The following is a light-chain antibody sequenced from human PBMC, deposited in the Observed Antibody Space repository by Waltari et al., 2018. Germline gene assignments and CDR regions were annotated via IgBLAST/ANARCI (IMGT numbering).Light chain of an antibody. CDR1: QNVRN. CDR3: QRSGLSPPLT. V-gene: IGKV3-20*01. Sequence: EIVLTQSPATLSLSPGEGATLSCRTSQNVRNLAWYQQKPGQAPRLLIYDASTRVTDIPDRFSGGGSGTDFTLTISRLEPADFAVYYCQRSGLSPPLTFGGGTKVEIK. J-gene: IGKJ4*01. CDR2: DAS.